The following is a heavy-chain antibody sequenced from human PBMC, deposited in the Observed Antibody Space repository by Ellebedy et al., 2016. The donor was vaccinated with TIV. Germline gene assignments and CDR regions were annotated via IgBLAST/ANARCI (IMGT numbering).Heavy chain of an antibody. J-gene: IGHJ5*02. CDR2: VYYSGST. D-gene: IGHD3-10*01. Sequence: SETLSLTCTVSGGSIGTYYWSWIRQPPGKGLEWIGYVYYSGSTNYNPSLKSRVPISVDTSKNQFSLKLSSVTAADTAVYYCARDTTDYYYGSGSYYKWFDPWGQGTLVTVSS. V-gene: IGHV4-59*01. CDR1: GGSIGTYY. CDR3: ARDTTDYYYGSGSYYKWFDP.